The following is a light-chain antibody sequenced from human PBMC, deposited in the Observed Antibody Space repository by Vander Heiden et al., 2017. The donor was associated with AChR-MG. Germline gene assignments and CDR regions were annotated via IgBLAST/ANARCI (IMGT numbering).Light chain of an antibody. J-gene: IGLJ2*01. CDR2: GNS. CDR1: SSNSGAGYD. V-gene: IGLV1-40*01. CDR3: QSYDSSLSAL. Sequence: QSVLTQPPSVSGSPGQRVTISCTGSSSNSGAGYDVHWYQQLPGTAPKLLIYGNSKRPSGVPDRFSGSKSGTSASLAITGLQAEDEADYYCQSYDSSLSALFGGGTKLTVL.